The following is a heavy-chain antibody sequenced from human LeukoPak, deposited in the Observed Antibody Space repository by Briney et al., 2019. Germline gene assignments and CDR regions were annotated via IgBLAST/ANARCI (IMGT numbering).Heavy chain of an antibody. V-gene: IGHV4-38-2*02. CDR3: ARDPHYYDSSGYYRY. CDR2: IYHSGST. D-gene: IGHD3-22*01. CDR1: GYSISSGYY. J-gene: IGHJ4*02. Sequence: SETLSLTCTVSGYSISSGYYWGWIRQPPGKGLEWIGSIYHSGSTYYNPSLKSRVTISVDTSKNQFSLKLSSVTAADTAVYYCARDPHYYDSSGYYRYWGQGTLDTVSS.